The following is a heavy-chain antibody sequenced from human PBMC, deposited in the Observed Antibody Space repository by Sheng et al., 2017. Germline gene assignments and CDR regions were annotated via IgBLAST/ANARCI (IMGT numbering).Heavy chain of an antibody. V-gene: IGHV3-9*01. D-gene: IGHD6-13*01. CDR2: ISWNSGSI. Sequence: EVQLVESGGGLVQPGRSLRLSCAASGFTFDDYAMHWVRQAPGKGLEWVSGISWNSGSIGYADSVKGRFTISRDNAKNSLYLQMNSLRAEDTALYYCAKDRIVYGIADYYYY. CDR1: GFTFDDYA. J-gene: IGHJ6*01. CDR3: AKDRIVYGIADYYYY.